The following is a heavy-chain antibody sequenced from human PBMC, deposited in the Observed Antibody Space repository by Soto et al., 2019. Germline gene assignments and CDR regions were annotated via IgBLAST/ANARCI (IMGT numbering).Heavy chain of an antibody. CDR3: ARVLGGSYYYFDY. CDR1: GFTFSSYS. V-gene: IGHV3-21*01. D-gene: IGHD1-26*01. Sequence: GGSLRLSCAASGFTFSSYSMNWVRQAPGKGLEWVSSISSSSSDIYYADSVKGRFTISRDNAKNSLYLQMNSLRAEDTAVYYCARVLGGSYYYFDYWGQGTLVTVSS. CDR2: ISSSSSDI. J-gene: IGHJ4*02.